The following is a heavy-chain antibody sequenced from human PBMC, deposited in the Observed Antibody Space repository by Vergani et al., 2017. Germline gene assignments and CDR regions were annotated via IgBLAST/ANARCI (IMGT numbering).Heavy chain of an antibody. CDR2: IGTAGDT. CDR3: ARRRITMVRGVSWDYGMDV. V-gene: IGHV3-13*04. Sequence: EVQLVESGGGLVQPGGSLRLSCAASGFTFSSYDMHWVRQATGKGLEWVSAIGTAGDTYYPGSVKGRFTIYRENAKNSLYLQMNSLRAGDTAVYYCARRRITMVRGVSWDYGMDVWGQGTTVTVSS. CDR1: GFTFSSYD. D-gene: IGHD3-10*01. J-gene: IGHJ6*02.